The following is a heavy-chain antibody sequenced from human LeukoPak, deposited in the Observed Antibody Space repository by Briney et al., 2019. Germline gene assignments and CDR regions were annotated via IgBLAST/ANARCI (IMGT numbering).Heavy chain of an antibody. CDR3: AARYCTIPACRASSYHGMDN. V-gene: IGHV3-74*01. CDR2: ISTDARTI. CDR1: GFPFSTNG. D-gene: IGHD2-8*01. Sequence: GGSLRLSCAASGFPFSTNGMHWVRHAPGKGLVWVSHISTDARTITYADFVKGRFTVSRENAKHSLYLQLNSLGAEDTAVYYCAARYCTIPACRASSYHGMDNWGKGTTVTVAS. J-gene: IGHJ6*01.